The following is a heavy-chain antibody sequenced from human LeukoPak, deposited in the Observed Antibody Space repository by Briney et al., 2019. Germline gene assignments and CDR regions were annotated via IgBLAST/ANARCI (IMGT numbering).Heavy chain of an antibody. V-gene: IGHV3-21*05. CDR1: GFTFSSYA. CDR2: ISRSSAYI. D-gene: IGHD4-11*01. CDR3: ARVWQDYTNVDY. Sequence: PGGSLRLSCAASGFTFSSYAMNWVRQAPGKGPEWVSYISRSSAYIHYADSVRGRFAISRDNAKSSVYLQMNSLRAEDTAIYYCARVWQDYTNVDYWGQGTLVTVSS. J-gene: IGHJ4*02.